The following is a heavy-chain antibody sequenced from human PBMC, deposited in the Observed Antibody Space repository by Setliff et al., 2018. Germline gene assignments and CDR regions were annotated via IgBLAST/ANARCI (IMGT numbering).Heavy chain of an antibody. D-gene: IGHD3-9*01. CDR3: AKHGAYNDFLTGYNFYYDMDV. Sequence: PGGSLRLSCAASRFTFSNYWMSWVRQAPGKGLEWVANIKEDGSEKYYVDSGKGRFTISRDNAKNSLDLQMDSLRAEDTAVYYCAKHGAYNDFLTGYNFYYDMDVWGQGTTVTVSS. J-gene: IGHJ6*02. V-gene: IGHV3-7*01. CDR2: IKEDGSEK. CDR1: RFTFSNYW.